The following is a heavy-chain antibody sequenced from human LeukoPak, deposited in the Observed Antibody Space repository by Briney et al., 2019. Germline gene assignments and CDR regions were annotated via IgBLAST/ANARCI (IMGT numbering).Heavy chain of an antibody. D-gene: IGHD6-13*01. CDR3: VKPAAGRKHP. CDR1: GFTFSSYA. CDR2: ISNNGDIT. Sequence: GGSLRLSCSASGFTFSSYALHWVRQAPGKGLEFVSGISNNGDITYHADSVKGRFTISRDNSKNTLYLQMSSLRAEDTAVYYCVKPAAGRKHPWGQGTLVTVSS. V-gene: IGHV3-64D*09. J-gene: IGHJ5*02.